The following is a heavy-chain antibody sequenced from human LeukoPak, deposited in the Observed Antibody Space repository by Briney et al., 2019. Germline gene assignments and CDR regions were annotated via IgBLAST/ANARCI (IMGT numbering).Heavy chain of an antibody. CDR3: AKVGAAAATGNWFDP. J-gene: IGHJ5*02. CDR2: ISGSGGST. V-gene: IGHV3-23*01. D-gene: IGHD6-13*01. CDR1: GFTFSSYW. Sequence: PGGSLRLSCAASGFTFSSYWMSWVRQAPGKGLEWVSAISGSGGSTYYADSVKGRFTISRDNSKNTLYLQMNSLRAEDTAVYYCAKVGAAAATGNWFDPWGQGTLVTVSS.